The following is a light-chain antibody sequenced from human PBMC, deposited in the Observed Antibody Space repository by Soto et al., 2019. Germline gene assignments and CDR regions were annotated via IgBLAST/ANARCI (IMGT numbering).Light chain of an antibody. Sequence: EIVLTQSPATLSLSPGDRATLSCRASRSVGSSLAWYQQKPGQAPRLLIYGASNRATGIPDRFSGSESGTDFTLTISSIEPEDSALFYCQQRSYWPWTFGQGTKVEIK. CDR2: GAS. J-gene: IGKJ1*01. CDR3: QQRSYWPWT. CDR1: RSVGSS. V-gene: IGKV3-11*01.